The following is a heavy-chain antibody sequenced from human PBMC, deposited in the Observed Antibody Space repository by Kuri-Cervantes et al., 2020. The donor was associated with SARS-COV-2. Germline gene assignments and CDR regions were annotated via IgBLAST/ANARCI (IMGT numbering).Heavy chain of an antibody. D-gene: IGHD1-20*01. CDR2: ISWNSGSI. CDR3: ARVYNWEYFYYLGV. Sequence: GGSLRLSCAASGFTFDDYAMHWVRQAPGKGLEWVSGISWNSGSIGYADSVKGRFTISRDNARDSESLQMDSLRAEDTAIYYCARVYNWEYFYYLGVWGIGTTVTVSS. J-gene: IGHJ6*03. CDR1: GFTFDDYA. V-gene: IGHV3-9*01.